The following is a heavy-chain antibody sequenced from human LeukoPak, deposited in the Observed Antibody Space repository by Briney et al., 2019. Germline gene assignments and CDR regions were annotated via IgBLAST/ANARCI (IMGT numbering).Heavy chain of an antibody. D-gene: IGHD6-13*01. CDR2: FSAADGSA. CDR1: GFTVSSYG. J-gene: IGHJ3*01. Sequence: GGSLRLSCAASGFTVSSYGMTWVRQAPGKGLEWVSAFSAADGSAQYAESVKGRFTISRDNSKNSLYLQMNSLRDEDTAVYYCAKARIAAAGTGAFDVWGQGTMVTVSS. V-gene: IGHV3-23*01. CDR3: AKARIAAAGTGAFDV.